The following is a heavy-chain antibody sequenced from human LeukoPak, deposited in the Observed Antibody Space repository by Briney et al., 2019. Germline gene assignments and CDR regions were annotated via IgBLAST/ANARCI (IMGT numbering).Heavy chain of an antibody. J-gene: IGHJ5*02. D-gene: IGHD3-3*01. CDR2: ISCSGGST. V-gene: IGHV3-23*01. CDR1: GFTFSSYA. CDR3: ANSPVSIFGASRWFDP. Sequence: GGSLRRSCAASGFTFSSYAMRWVRQAPGKGLEWVSAISCSGGSTYYADSVKGRFTISRDNSKNTLYLQMNSLRAEDTAVYYCANSPVSIFGASRWFDPWGQGTLVTVSS.